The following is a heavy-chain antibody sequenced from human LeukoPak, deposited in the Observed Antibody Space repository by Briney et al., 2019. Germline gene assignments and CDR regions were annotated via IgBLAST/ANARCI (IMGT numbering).Heavy chain of an antibody. CDR1: GDSVSSNSAA. D-gene: IGHD3-9*01. Sequence: SQTLSLTCAISGDSVSSNSAAWNWIRQSPSRGLEWLGRTYYRSKWYNDYAVSVKSRITINPDTSKNQFSLQLNSVTPEDTAVNYCARSAGPYYDILTGPNWFDPWGQGTLVTVSS. CDR3: ARSAGPYYDILTGPNWFDP. V-gene: IGHV6-1*01. J-gene: IGHJ5*02. CDR2: TYYRSKWYN.